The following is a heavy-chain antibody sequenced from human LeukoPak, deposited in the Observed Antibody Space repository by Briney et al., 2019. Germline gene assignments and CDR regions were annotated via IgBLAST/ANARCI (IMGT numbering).Heavy chain of an antibody. V-gene: IGHV3-23*01. CDR2: TSSSDSGT. Sequence: GGSLRLSCAASGFTFSTYAMSWVRQPPGKGLEWVAATSSSDSGTYHAESARDRFTVSRDNSKNTLHLQMGSLRAEDMAVYYFARDLYYYYMDVWGKGNTVTISS. CDR1: GFTFSTYA. J-gene: IGHJ6*03. CDR3: ARDLYYYYMDV.